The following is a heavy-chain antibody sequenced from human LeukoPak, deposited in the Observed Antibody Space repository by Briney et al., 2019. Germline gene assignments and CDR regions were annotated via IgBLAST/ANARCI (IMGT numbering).Heavy chain of an antibody. V-gene: IGHV1-18*01. CDR2: ISASNGNT. CDR1: GYTFTSYG. CDR3: ARQQQLEHYYYYYYMDV. Sequence: VASVKVSCKASGYTFTSYGVSWVRQAPGQGLEWMGWISASNGNTNYAQKLQGRVTMTTDTSTSTAYMELRSLRSDDTAVYYCARQQQLEHYYYYYYMDVWGKGTTVTVSS. D-gene: IGHD6-13*01. J-gene: IGHJ6*03.